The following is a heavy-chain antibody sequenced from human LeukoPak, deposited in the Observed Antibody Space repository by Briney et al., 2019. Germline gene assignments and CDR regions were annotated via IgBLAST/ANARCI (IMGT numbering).Heavy chain of an antibody. D-gene: IGHD4-17*01. J-gene: IGHJ4*02. CDR1: GFTVSSNY. Sequence: GGSLRLSCAPSGFTVSSNYVNLVRQAPGKGLEWVSLIYTGDSTYYADSVKGRFTISRDNSKNTLYLQMNSLRAEDTAVYFCASERTSTDGDIDSWGQGTLVIVSS. CDR2: IYTGDST. CDR3: ASERTSTDGDIDS. V-gene: IGHV3-53*01.